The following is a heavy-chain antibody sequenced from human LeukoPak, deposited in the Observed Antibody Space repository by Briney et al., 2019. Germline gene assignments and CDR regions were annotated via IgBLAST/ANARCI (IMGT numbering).Heavy chain of an antibody. V-gene: IGHV4-39*01. Sequence: SXXLSLTRTVSGGSISSSSYYWGWIRQPPGKGLEWIVSIYYSGSTYYNPSLKSRVTISVDTSKNQFSLKLSSVTAADTAVYYCATGRITIFGVVIIPDAFDIWGQGTMVTVSS. CDR1: GGSISSSSYY. D-gene: IGHD3-3*01. J-gene: IGHJ3*02. CDR2: IYYSGST. CDR3: ATGRITIFGVVIIPDAFDI.